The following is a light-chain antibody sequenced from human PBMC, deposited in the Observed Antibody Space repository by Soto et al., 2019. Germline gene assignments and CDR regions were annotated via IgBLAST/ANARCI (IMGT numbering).Light chain of an antibody. CDR2: YDN. CDR3: GSWDSSLSADV. CDR1: SSNIGGNS. Sequence: QSVMTQPPSVSAAPGQKVTISCSGSSSNIGGNSVSWYQQLPGTAPKLLIYYDNKRPSGIPDRFSGSKSGTSATLGITGFQTGDEADYYCGSWDSSLSADVFGTGTKLTV. J-gene: IGLJ1*01. V-gene: IGLV1-51*01.